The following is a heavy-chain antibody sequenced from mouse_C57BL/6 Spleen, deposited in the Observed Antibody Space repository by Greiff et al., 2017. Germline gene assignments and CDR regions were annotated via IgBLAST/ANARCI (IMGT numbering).Heavy chain of an antibody. Sequence: EVKLQESGAELVKPGASVKLSCTASGFNIKDYYMHWVKQRTEQGLEWIGRIDPEDGETKYAPKFQGKATITADTSSNTAYLQLSSLTSEDTAVYYCSSRTQAVGSYAMCCWGQGTSVTVSS. CDR3: SSRTQAVGSYAMCC. CDR1: GFNIKDYY. J-gene: IGHJ4*01. D-gene: IGHD3-2*02. CDR2: IDPEDGET. V-gene: IGHV14-2*01.